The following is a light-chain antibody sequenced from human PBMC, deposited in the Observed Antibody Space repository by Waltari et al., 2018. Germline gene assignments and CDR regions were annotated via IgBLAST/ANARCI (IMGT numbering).Light chain of an antibody. CDR1: QSISSY. CDR2: AAS. J-gene: IGKJ1*01. V-gene: IGKV1-39*01. Sequence: DIQMTQSPSSLSASVVDRVTITCRASQSISSYLNLYQQKPGKAPKLLIYAASSLQSGVPSRFSGSGSGTDFTLTISSLQPEDFATYYCQQSYSTLGRTFGQGTKVEIK. CDR3: QQSYSTLGRT.